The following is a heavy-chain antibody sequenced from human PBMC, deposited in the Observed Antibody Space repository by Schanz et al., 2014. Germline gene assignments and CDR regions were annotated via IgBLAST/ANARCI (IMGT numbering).Heavy chain of an antibody. CDR2: IYSGGST. CDR3: ARDRWDWNNAFDI. D-gene: IGHD1-1*01. Sequence: EVQLVESGGGLIQPGGSLRLSCAVSGFTVSSHYMSWVRQAPGKGLEWVSVIYSGGSTYYADSVKGRFTISRDNSKNTLYLQMNSLRAEDTAVYYCARDRWDWNNAFDIWGQGTMVTVSS. V-gene: IGHV3-53*01. J-gene: IGHJ3*02. CDR1: GFTVSSHY.